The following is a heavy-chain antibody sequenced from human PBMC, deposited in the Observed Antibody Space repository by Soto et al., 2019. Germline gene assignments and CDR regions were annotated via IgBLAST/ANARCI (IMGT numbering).Heavy chain of an antibody. Sequence: GGSLRLSCAASGFTFSSYSMHWVRQAPGKGLEWVSVIWCDGSNKYYADSVKGRFTISRDNSKNTLYLQMNSLRDEDTAIYYCAKLYYCTSLASRTFDYSGQGALVTVSS. CDR3: AKLYYCTSLASRTFDY. CDR1: GFTFSSYS. V-gene: IGHV3-33*06. CDR2: IWCDGSNK. J-gene: IGHJ4*02. D-gene: IGHD2-8*01.